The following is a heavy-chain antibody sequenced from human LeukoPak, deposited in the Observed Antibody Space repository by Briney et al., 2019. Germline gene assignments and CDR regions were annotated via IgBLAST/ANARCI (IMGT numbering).Heavy chain of an antibody. D-gene: IGHD1-1*01. Sequence: KPSETLSLTCAVYGGSFSGYYWSWIRQPPGKGLEWIGEINHSGSTNYNPSLKSRVTISVDTSKNQFSLKLSSVTAADTAVYYCARGVATGTTALYYFDYWGQGTLVTVSS. V-gene: IGHV4-34*01. CDR1: GGSFSGYY. CDR3: ARGVATGTTALYYFDY. CDR2: INHSGST. J-gene: IGHJ4*02.